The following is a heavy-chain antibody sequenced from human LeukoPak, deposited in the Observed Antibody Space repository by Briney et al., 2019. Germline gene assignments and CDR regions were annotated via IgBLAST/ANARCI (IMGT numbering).Heavy chain of an antibody. D-gene: IGHD6-25*01. J-gene: IGHJ4*02. V-gene: IGHV3-23*01. Sequence: GGSLRLSCAASGFTFSSYAMSWVRQAPGKGLEWVSAISGSGGSTYYADSVKGRLTISRDNSKDTLYLQMNSLRAEDTAVYYCAKRRDSSVWGFDYWGQGTLVTVSS. CDR1: GFTFSSYA. CDR2: ISGSGGST. CDR3: AKRRDSSVWGFDY.